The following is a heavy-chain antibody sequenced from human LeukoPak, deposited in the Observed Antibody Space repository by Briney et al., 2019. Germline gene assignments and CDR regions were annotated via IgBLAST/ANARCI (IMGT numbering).Heavy chain of an antibody. CDR2: INPNSGGT. D-gene: IGHD3-22*01. CDR1: GDSLTKLS. CDR3: ARATFPYYYDSNGLNAFDI. Sequence: GASVKVSCKVSGDSLTKLSTHWVRQAPGQGLEWMGWINPNSGGTNYAQKFQGRVTLTRDTSISTAYMELSRLRSDDTAVYYCARATFPYYYDSNGLNAFDIWGQGTMVTVSS. V-gene: IGHV1-2*02. J-gene: IGHJ3*02.